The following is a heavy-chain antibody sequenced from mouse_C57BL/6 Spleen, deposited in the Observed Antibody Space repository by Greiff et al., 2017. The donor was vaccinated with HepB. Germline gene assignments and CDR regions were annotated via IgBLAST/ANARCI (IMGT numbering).Heavy chain of an antibody. D-gene: IGHD2-12*01. CDR3: ARSLYYSQPWFAY. J-gene: IGHJ3*01. V-gene: IGHV14-3*01. Sequence: EVQLQQSVAELVRPGASVKLSCTASGFNIKNTYMHWVKQRPEQGLEWIGRIDPANGTTKYAPKVQGKATITADTASNTAYLQLSSLTSEDTAIFYCARSLYYSQPWFAYWGQGTLVTVSA. CDR1: GFNIKNTY. CDR2: IDPANGTT.